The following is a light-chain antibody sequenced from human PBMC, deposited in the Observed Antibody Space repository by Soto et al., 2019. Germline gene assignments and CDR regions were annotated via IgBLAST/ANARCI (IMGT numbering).Light chain of an antibody. CDR2: GAS. CDR3: QQHGTSPI. J-gene: IGKJ4*01. CDR1: QAVSSIL. V-gene: IGKV3-20*01. Sequence: VLTQSPGTLSLSPGERATLSCRASQAVSSILLAWYQQKPGQAPRLLIYGASSRATGIPDRFSGSGSGTDFTLTVSRLEPEDFAVYYCQQHGTSPIFGGGTKVDIK.